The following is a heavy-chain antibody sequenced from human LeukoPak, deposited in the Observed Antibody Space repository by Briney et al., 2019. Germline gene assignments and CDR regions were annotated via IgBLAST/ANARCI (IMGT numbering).Heavy chain of an antibody. J-gene: IGHJ4*02. CDR2: ISGSGGST. CDR1: GFTFSSYG. D-gene: IGHD3-10*01. Sequence: GGTLRLSCGASGFTFSSYGMSWVRQAPGKGLEWVSAISGSGGSTYYADSVKGRCTISRDNSKNTLYLQMNSLRAEDTAVYYCTKATLITMLRGVYFDSWGQGTLVTVSS. V-gene: IGHV3-23*01. CDR3: TKATLITMLRGVYFDS.